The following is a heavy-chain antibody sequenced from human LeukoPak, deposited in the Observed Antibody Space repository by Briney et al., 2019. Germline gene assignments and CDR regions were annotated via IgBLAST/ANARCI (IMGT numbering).Heavy chain of an antibody. D-gene: IGHD3-16*01. CDR3: ARGSYDYVWGSPTPYYFDY. Sequence: LVKISCKASGGTFSSYAISWVRQAPGQGLEWMGRIIPIFGTASYAQKFQGRVTITTDESTSTAYMELSSLRSEDTAVYYCARGSYDYVWGSPTPYYFDYWGQGTLVTVSS. CDR2: IIPIFGTA. V-gene: IGHV1-69*05. J-gene: IGHJ4*02. CDR1: GGTFSSYA.